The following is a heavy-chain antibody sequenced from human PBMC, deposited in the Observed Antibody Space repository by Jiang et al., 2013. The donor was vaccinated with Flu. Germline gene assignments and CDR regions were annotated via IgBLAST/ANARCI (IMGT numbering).Heavy chain of an antibody. CDR1: GYSFSNYW. Sequence: GAEVKKPGESLKISCKGSGYSFSNYWIGWVRQMPGKGLEWMGIIYPSDSDTRYRPSFQGQVTISADKSTNTAYLQWSSLKTSDTAIYYCARQGYSYGWDWGQGTLVTVSS. D-gene: IGHD5-18*01. CDR2: IYPSDSDT. CDR3: ARQGYSYGWD. V-gene: IGHV5-51*01. J-gene: IGHJ4*02.